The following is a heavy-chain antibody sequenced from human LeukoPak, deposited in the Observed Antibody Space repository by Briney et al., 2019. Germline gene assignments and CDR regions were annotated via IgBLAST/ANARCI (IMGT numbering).Heavy chain of an antibody. Sequence: GGSLRLSCAASGFTFSSYAMHWVRQAPGKGLEWVSAISGSGGSTFYADSVKGRFTISRDNSKNTLYLQMNSLRAEDTAVYYCAKFRGYSCGPIGYWGQGTLVTVSS. J-gene: IGHJ4*02. CDR3: AKFRGYSCGPIGY. V-gene: IGHV3-23*01. D-gene: IGHD5-18*01. CDR2: ISGSGGST. CDR1: GFTFSSYA.